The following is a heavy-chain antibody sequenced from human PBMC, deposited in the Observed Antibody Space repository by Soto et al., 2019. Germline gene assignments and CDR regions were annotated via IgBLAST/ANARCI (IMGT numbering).Heavy chain of an antibody. J-gene: IGHJ6*02. CDR3: AREDCSSTSCYYYYYGMDV. CDR2: ISAYNGNT. Sequence: ASVKVSCKASGYTFTSYGISWVRQAPGQGLDWMGWISAYNGNTNYAQELQGRVTMTTDTSTSTAYMELRSLRSDDTAVYYCAREDCSSTSCYYYYYGMDVWGQGTTVTVSS. V-gene: IGHV1-18*01. CDR1: GYTFTSYG. D-gene: IGHD2-2*01.